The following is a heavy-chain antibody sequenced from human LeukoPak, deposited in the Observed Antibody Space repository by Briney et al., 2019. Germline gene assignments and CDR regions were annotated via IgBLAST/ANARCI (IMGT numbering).Heavy chain of an antibody. D-gene: IGHD1-26*01. V-gene: IGHV1-2*02. CDR2: ISPNSGET. J-gene: IGHJ4*02. CDR3: AGAPGAGTYLDY. CDR1: GYAFTGYY. Sequence: ASVKVSCEASGYAFTGYYLHWVPQTPGQGVEWMGWISPNSGETNSAQKFQGRVTMIRDTSISTAYMELSRLTSDDTAVYYCAGAPGAGTYLDYWGQGSLVTVSS.